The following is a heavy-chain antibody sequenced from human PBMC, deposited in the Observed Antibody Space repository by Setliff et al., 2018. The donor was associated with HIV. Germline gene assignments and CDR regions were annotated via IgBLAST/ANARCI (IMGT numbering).Heavy chain of an antibody. CDR2: ISSRGGSV. V-gene: IGHV3-21*04. CDR3: VRGGGHTEMFYYDLDY. J-gene: IGHJ4*02. D-gene: IGHD3-22*01. Sequence: PGGSLRLSCAASGFTFSTSGMNWVRQAPGKGLEWVSSISSRGGSVYYADSVRGRFTISRDNARNSLYLEMNRLRAEDTAVYYCVRGGGHTEMFYYDLDYWGQGALVTAPQ. CDR1: GFTFSTSG.